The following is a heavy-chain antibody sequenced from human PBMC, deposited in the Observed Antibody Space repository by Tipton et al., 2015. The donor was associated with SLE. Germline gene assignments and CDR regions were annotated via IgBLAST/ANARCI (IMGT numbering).Heavy chain of an antibody. CDR3: ARVWGTGSRGVDY. J-gene: IGHJ4*02. Sequence: GLVKPSQTLSLTCAISGDSVSTNSAAWTWIRQPPSRGLEWLGRTYYRSKWYSDYAVSVKSRITINPDTSKNQFSLQLNSVTPEDTAVYYCARVWGTGSRGVDYWGQGTLVTVSP. CDR1: GDSVSTNSAA. CDR2: TYYRSKWYS. V-gene: IGHV6-1*01. D-gene: IGHD2-2*01.